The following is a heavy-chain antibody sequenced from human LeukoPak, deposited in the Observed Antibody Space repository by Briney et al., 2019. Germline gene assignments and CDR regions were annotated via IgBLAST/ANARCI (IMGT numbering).Heavy chain of an antibody. J-gene: IGHJ4*02. V-gene: IGHV3-15*01. CDR3: TTGASGGSWPFDY. CDR2: IKSKTDGGTT. CDR1: GFTFSNAW. Sequence: PGGSLRLSCAASGFTFSNAWMSWVRQAPGKGLEWVGRIKSKTDGGTTDYAAPVKGRFTISRDDSKNTLYLQMNSLKTEDTAVYYCTTGASGGSWPFDYWGQGTQVTVSS. D-gene: IGHD2-15*01.